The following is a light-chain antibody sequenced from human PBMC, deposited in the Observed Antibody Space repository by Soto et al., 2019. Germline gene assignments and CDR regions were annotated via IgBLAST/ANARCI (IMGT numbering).Light chain of an antibody. Sequence: QSALTHPPSVSGSPGQSVAISCTGTSSDVGSYNRVSWYQQPPGTAPKLMIYDVNNRPSGVPDRFSGSKSGNTASPTISGLQAEDEADYYCSSYTISSTYVFGTGTKVTVL. V-gene: IGLV2-18*02. CDR2: DVN. J-gene: IGLJ1*01. CDR3: SSYTISSTYV. CDR1: SSDVGSYNR.